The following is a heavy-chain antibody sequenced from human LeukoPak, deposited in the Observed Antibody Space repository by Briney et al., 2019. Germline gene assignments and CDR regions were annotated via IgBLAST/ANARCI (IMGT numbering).Heavy chain of an antibody. CDR2: MNPNSGNT. V-gene: IGHV1-8*01. CDR3: ARVKWLRLRTTIDY. J-gene: IGHJ4*02. Sequence: ASVKVSCKASGYTFTSYDINWVRQATGQGLEWMGWMNPNSGNTGYAQKFQGRVTMTRNTSISTAYMELSSLRSEDTAVYYCARVKWLRLRTTIDYWGQGTLVTVSS. D-gene: IGHD5-12*01. CDR1: GYTFTSYD.